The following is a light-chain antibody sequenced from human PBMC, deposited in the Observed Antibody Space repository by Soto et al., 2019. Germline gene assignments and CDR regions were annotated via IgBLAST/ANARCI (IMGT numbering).Light chain of an antibody. Sequence: DIQMTQSPSTLSASVGDRVTITCRASQSISSWLAWYQQKPGKAPKLLIYKASSLESGVPSRFSGSGSGTEFTLTISSLQPDECATYYCQQYNSYPITFGHGTRLEIK. V-gene: IGKV1-5*03. CDR2: KAS. J-gene: IGKJ5*01. CDR1: QSISSW. CDR3: QQYNSYPIT.